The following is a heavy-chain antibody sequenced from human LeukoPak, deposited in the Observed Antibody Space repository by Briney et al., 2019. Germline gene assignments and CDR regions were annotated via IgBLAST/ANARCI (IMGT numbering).Heavy chain of an antibody. D-gene: IGHD1-1*01. CDR3: ARDRYLSQRYFDY. J-gene: IGHJ4*02. CDR2: IIPIFGTA. Sequence: SVTVSCKASGGTFSSYTISWGRQAPGQGLGWMGGIIPIFGTAKYAQTLQGRVTITAYESTSIAYMELSSLRSEDTAVYYCARDRYLSQRYFDYWSQGTLVTVSS. V-gene: IGHV1-69*01. CDR1: GGTFSSYT.